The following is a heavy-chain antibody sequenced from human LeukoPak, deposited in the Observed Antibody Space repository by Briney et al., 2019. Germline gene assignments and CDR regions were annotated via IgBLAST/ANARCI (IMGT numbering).Heavy chain of an antibody. V-gene: IGHV3-30*18. J-gene: IGHJ4*02. Sequence: PGGSLRLSCAASGFTFSSYGMHWVRQAPGKGLEWVAVISYDGSNKYYADSVKGRFIISRDNSKNTLYLQMNSLRAEDTAVYYCAKDFGRYYYDSSGYFSLPYSYYFDYWGQGTLVTVSS. CDR1: GFTFSSYG. CDR2: ISYDGSNK. D-gene: IGHD3-22*01. CDR3: AKDFGRYYYDSSGYFSLPYSYYFDY.